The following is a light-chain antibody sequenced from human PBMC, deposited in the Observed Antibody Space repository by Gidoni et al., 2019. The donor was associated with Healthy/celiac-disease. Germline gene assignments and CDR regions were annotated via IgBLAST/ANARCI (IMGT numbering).Light chain of an antibody. CDR1: QSVLYSSNNKNY. Sequence: DIVMTQSPDSLAVSLGERATINCKSSQSVLYSSNNKNYLAWYHQKPGQPPKLLIYWASTRESGVPDRFSGSGSGTDFTLTIISLQAEDVAVYYCQQYYSTPRALTFGGGTKVEIK. CDR2: WAS. CDR3: QQYYSTPRALT. J-gene: IGKJ4*01. V-gene: IGKV4-1*01.